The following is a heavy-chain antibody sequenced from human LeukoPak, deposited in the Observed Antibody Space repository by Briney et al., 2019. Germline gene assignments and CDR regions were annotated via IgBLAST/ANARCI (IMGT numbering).Heavy chain of an antibody. J-gene: IGHJ4*02. V-gene: IGHV3-30*02. CDR2: IRHDGSDI. CDR1: GFTFSSYS. CDR3: ARAPDSVPVAIGY. D-gene: IGHD2-2*02. Sequence: TGGSLRLSCAASGFTFSSYSMNWVRQAPGKGLEWVAFIRHDGSDIYYADSVKGRFTISRDNSKNTLYLQMNSLRAEDTAMYYCARAPDSVPVAIGYWGQGTLVTVSS.